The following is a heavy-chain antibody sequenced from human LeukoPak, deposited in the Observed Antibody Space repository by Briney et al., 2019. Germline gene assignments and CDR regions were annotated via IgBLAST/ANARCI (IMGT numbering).Heavy chain of an antibody. CDR1: GFTFSTYG. J-gene: IGHJ3*02. D-gene: IGHD4/OR15-4a*01. V-gene: IGHV3-30*02. CDR3: AKDRAFYSGNYDAFDI. Sequence: PGGSLRLSCAASGFTFSTYGMHWVRQTAGKGLEWVAFIRYDGTIKYYADSVKGRFTISRDNSKNTLYLQMNSLRAEDTAVYSCAKDRAFYSGNYDAFDIWGQGTMVTVSS. CDR2: IRYDGTIK.